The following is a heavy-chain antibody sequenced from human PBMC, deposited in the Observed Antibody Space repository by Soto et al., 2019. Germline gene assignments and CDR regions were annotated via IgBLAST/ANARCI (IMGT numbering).Heavy chain of an antibody. D-gene: IGHD3-9*01. V-gene: IGHV4-34*01. J-gene: IGHJ3*02. Sequence: QVQLQQWGAGLLKPSETLSLTCAVYGGSFSGYYWSWIRQPPGKGLEWIGEINHSGSTNYNPSLKSRVTISVDTSKNQFSLKLSSVTAADTAVYYCARAGLVLRYFDWLLSGAFDIWGQGTMVTVSS. CDR2: INHSGST. CDR1: GGSFSGYY. CDR3: ARAGLVLRYFDWLLSGAFDI.